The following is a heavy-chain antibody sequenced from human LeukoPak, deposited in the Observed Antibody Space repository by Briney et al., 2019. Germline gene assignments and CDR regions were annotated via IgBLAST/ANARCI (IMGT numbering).Heavy chain of an antibody. CDR3: ARVGPPFYDILTGYMEVWFDP. CDR1: GGSISSYY. V-gene: IGHV4-59*01. CDR2: IYYSGST. Sequence: SETLSLTCTVSGGSISSYYWSWIRQPPGKGLEWIGYIYYSGSTNYNPSLKSRVTISVDTSKNQFSLKLSSVTAADTAVYYCARVGPPFYDILTGYMEVWFDPWGQGTLVTVSS. J-gene: IGHJ5*02. D-gene: IGHD3-9*01.